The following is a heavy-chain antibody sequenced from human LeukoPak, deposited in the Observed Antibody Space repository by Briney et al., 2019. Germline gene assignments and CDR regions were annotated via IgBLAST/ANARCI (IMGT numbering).Heavy chain of an antibody. CDR2: ISPSSITI. J-gene: IGHJ6*02. CDR1: GFTFSTSR. V-gene: IGHV3-48*02. Sequence: GGSLRLSRAASGFTFSTSRMNWVRQAPGKGLEWVSSISPSSITIYYADSVKGRFTISRDNARNSLYLQMNFLRDDGTAVYYCARADMDVWGQGTTVTVSS. CDR3: ARADMDV.